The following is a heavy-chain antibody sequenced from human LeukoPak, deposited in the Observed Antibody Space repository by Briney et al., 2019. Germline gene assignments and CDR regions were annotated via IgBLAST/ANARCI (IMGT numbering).Heavy chain of an antibody. Sequence: SETLSLTCTVSGGSISGYYWSWIRQPPGKGLEWIGYIYTSGSTNYNPSLKSRVTISVDTSKNQFSLRLSSVTAADTAMYFCARAYSRSYSHFDDWSQGTLVTVSS. CDR1: GGSISGYY. CDR3: ARAYSRSYSHFDD. V-gene: IGHV4-4*09. D-gene: IGHD1-26*01. J-gene: IGHJ4*02. CDR2: IYTSGST.